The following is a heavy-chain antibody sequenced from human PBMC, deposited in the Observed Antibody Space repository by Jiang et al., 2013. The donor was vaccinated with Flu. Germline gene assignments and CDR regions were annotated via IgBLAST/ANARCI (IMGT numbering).Heavy chain of an antibody. CDR1: SGSIRNYY. D-gene: IGHD3-10*01. CDR3: ASRLGGYYYGMDV. V-gene: IGHV4-59*08. Sequence: KPSETLSLTCTVSSGSIRNYYWNWIRQPPGKRLEWIGYIDHSGNTNYNPSLKSRVSMSVDTSKSQFSLRLTSVTAADTAVYYCASRLGGYYYGMDVWGQGTTVTVSS. CDR2: IDHSGNT. J-gene: IGHJ6*02.